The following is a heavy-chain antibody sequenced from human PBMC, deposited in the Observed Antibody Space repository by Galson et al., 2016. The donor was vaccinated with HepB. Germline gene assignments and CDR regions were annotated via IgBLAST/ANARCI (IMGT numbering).Heavy chain of an antibody. CDR2: ISDNGSNK. CDR3: TRRREIFLTGRLSPYYYYGMDV. D-gene: IGHD3-9*01. J-gene: IGHJ6*02. CDR1: GFTFSRYA. Sequence: SLRLSCAASGFTFSRYAMHWVRQAPGKGLDWVAVISDNGSNKYYADSVKGRFTVSRDNSEHTLYLQMNSLKTEDTAVYYCTRRREIFLTGRLSPYYYYGMDVWGQGTTVTVSS. V-gene: IGHV3-30-3*01.